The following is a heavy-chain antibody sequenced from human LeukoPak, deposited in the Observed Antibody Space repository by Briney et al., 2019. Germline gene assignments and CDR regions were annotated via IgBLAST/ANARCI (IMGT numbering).Heavy chain of an antibody. Sequence: GGSLRLSCAASGFTFSSYGMHWVRQAPGKGLEWVAVIWYDGSNKYYADSVRGRFTISRDNAKNSLYLQMNSLRAEDTAVYYCARSGPGVQYAGYYFDYWGQGTLVTVSS. CDR2: IWYDGSNK. V-gene: IGHV3-33*01. J-gene: IGHJ4*02. CDR1: GFTFSSYG. CDR3: ARSGPGVQYAGYYFDY. D-gene: IGHD4-11*01.